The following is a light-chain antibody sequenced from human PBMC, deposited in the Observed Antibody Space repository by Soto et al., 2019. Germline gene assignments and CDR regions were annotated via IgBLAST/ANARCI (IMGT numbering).Light chain of an antibody. V-gene: IGKV1-5*01. J-gene: IGKJ5*01. CDR1: QSINRW. Sequence: DIQMSQSPSSLSASIGDSVTITCRASQSINRWLAWYQQKPGRAPKLLIYDASSLQSGVPSRFSGSGSGTEFTLTISSLQPEDFATYYCQQLNSYPPTFGQGTRLEIK. CDR3: QQLNSYPPT. CDR2: DAS.